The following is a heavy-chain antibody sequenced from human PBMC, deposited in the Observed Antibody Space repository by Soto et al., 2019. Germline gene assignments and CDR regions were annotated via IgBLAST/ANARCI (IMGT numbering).Heavy chain of an antibody. D-gene: IGHD3-22*01. J-gene: IGHJ4*02. V-gene: IGHV3-11*03. CDR3: ASPKSGYYDSSGYSY. Sequence: GGSLRLSCAASGFTFSDYYMSWIRQAPGKGLEWVSYISSSSSYTNYADSVKGRFTISRDNAKNSLYLQMNSLRAEDTAVYYCASPKSGYYDSSGYSYWGQGTLVTVSS. CDR1: GFTFSDYY. CDR2: ISSSSSYT.